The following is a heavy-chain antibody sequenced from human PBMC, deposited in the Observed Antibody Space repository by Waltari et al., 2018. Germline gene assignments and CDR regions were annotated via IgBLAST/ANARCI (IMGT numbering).Heavy chain of an antibody. J-gene: IGHJ6*03. V-gene: IGHV4-4*07. CDR2: IYTSGTT. CDR1: GASITGYY. CDR3: ARDRGWFGEGNSYFYMDS. D-gene: IGHD3-10*01. Sequence: QVQLQKSGPGLVRPSGTLSLTCSVSGASITGYYWTWIRQSAGKGLEWVGRIYTSGTTHYNPSLKSRVIISVDTSKNQFSLNLNSVTAADTAVYYCARDRGWFGEGNSYFYMDSWGKGTTVTVSS.